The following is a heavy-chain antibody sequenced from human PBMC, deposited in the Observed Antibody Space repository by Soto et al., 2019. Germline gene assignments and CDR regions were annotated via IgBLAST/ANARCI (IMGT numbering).Heavy chain of an antibody. V-gene: IGHV4-59*01. CDR2: IYYSGST. Sequence: ETLSLTCPVSGVSISSYYWSWIRQPPGKGLEWIGCIYYSGSTNYNPSLKSRVTISVDTSKNQFSLKLSSVTAADTAVYYCARVRYKNWFDPWGQGTLVTVSS. CDR3: ARVRYKNWFDP. CDR1: GVSISSYY. D-gene: IGHD1-1*01. J-gene: IGHJ5*02.